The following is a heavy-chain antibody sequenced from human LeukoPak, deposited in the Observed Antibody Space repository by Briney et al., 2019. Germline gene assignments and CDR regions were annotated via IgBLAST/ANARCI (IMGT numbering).Heavy chain of an antibody. CDR3: ASRVYGLGSFNY. D-gene: IGHD3-10*01. V-gene: IGHV4-59*05. J-gene: IGHJ4*01. CDR2: IYNSGTT. CDR1: GGSISSYY. Sequence: SETLSLTCTVSGGSISSYYWSWIRQPPGKGLEWIGSIYNSGTTYYNPSLKSRVTISVDTSKNQFSLKVSSVTAADTAVYYCASRVYGLGSFNYWGQGTLVTVSS.